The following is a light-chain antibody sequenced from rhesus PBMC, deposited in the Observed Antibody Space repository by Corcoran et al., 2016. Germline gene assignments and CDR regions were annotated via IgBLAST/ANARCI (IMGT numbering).Light chain of an antibody. Sequence: DIQMTQSPSSLSASVGDRVTITCRASQGITNGLAWYQQQPGETPKLLIYEASSLQSGIPSRFSGSGSGTDFTLTISSLQSEDFATYYCQHYYITPFTFGPGTKLDIK. CDR2: EAS. V-gene: IGKV1-21*01. J-gene: IGKJ3*01. CDR3: QHYYITPFT. CDR1: QGITNG.